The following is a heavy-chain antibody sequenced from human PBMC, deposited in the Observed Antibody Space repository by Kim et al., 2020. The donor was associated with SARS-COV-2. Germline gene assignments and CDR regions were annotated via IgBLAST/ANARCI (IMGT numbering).Heavy chain of an antibody. CDR3: AKGPLVVPAADFDY. D-gene: IGHD2-2*01. Sequence: AASVKGRFTISRDESKNTLYLQMNSLRAEDTAVYYCAKGPLVVPAADFDYWGQGTLVTVSS. V-gene: IGHV3-23*01. J-gene: IGHJ4*02.